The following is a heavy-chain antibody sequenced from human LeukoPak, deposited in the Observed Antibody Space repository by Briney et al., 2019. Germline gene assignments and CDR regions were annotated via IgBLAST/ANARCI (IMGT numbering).Heavy chain of an antibody. CDR1: GYTFTGYY. Sequence: ASVKVSCKASGYTFTGYYMHWVRQAPGQGLEWMGWINPNSGGTNYAQEFQGRVTMTRDTSISTAYMELSRLRSDDTAVYYCARDLGGYCSGGSCLNWFDPWGQETLVTVSS. V-gene: IGHV1-2*02. CDR2: INPNSGGT. CDR3: ARDLGGYCSGGSCLNWFDP. D-gene: IGHD2-15*01. J-gene: IGHJ5*02.